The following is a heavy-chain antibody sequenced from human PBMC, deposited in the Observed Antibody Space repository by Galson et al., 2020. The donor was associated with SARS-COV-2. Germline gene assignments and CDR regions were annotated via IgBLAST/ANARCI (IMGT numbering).Heavy chain of an antibody. D-gene: IGHD2-15*01. V-gene: IGHV4-28*01. CDR2: IYYSGST. J-gene: IGHJ6*02. CDR1: GYSISSSNW. Sequence: ETSETLSLTCAVSGYSISSSNWWGWIRQPPGKGLEWIGYIYYSGSTYYNPSLKSRVTMSVDTSKNQFSLKLSSVTAVDTAVYYCARGHQYCSGGSCYFDPGMDVWGQGTTVTVSS. CDR3: ARGHQYCSGGSCYFDPGMDV.